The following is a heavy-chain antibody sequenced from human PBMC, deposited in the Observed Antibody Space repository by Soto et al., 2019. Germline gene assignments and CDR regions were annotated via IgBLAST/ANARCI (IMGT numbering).Heavy chain of an antibody. CDR3: ARDPYYDFWSGSNWFDP. V-gene: IGHV1-3*01. CDR1: GYTFTNYA. J-gene: IGHJ5*02. Sequence: ASVKVSCKASGYTFTNYAMHWVRRAPGQRLEWVGWINAGNGDTKYSQNFQGRVTITRDTSASTAYMELGSLRSEDTAVYYCARDPYYDFWSGSNWFDPWGQGTPVTVSS. D-gene: IGHD3-3*01. CDR2: INAGNGDT.